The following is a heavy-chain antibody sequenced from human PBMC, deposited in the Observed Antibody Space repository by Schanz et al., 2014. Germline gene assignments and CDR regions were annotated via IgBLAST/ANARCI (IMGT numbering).Heavy chain of an antibody. Sequence: QVQLQQWGAGLLKPSETLSLTCAVYGGSFSGYYWSWIRQPPGKGLEWIAEINHGGSTNYNPSLKSRVPISVDTSKNQFSLKLRSGTAADTAVYYCARAARRTRVVPLYFDYWGQGTLVTVSS. CDR2: INHGGST. CDR3: ARAARRTRVVPLYFDY. V-gene: IGHV4-34*01. D-gene: IGHD2-2*01. J-gene: IGHJ4*02. CDR1: GGSFSGYY.